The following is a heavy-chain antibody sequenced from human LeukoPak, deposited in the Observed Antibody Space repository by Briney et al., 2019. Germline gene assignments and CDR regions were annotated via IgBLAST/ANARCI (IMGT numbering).Heavy chain of an antibody. D-gene: IGHD2-2*01. Sequence: SETLSLTCTVSGYSISSGYYWGWIRQPPGKGLEWIGSIYHSGSTYYNPSLKSRVTISVDTSKNQFSLKLSSVTAADTAVYYCARYCSSTSCYRTFDYWGQGTLVTVSS. CDR2: IYHSGST. J-gene: IGHJ4*02. CDR1: GYSISSGYY. V-gene: IGHV4-38-2*02. CDR3: ARYCSSTSCYRTFDY.